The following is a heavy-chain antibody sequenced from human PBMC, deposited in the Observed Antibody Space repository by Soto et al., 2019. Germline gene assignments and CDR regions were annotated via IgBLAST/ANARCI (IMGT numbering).Heavy chain of an antibody. V-gene: IGHV3-33*01. CDR2: IWYDGSNK. Sequence: PGGSLRLSSAASGFTFSSYGMHWVRHAPGKGLEWVAVIWYDGSNKYYADSVKGRFTISSDNSQHTLYLQMNSLRAEDTAVYYCARDRGYSSGPFDYWGQGTMVTVSS. CDR1: GFTFSSYG. CDR3: ARDRGYSSGPFDY. J-gene: IGHJ4*02. D-gene: IGHD6-19*01.